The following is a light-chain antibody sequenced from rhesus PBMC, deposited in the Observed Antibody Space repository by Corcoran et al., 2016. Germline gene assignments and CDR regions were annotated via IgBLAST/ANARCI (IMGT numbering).Light chain of an antibody. CDR2: YGS. J-gene: IGKJ1*01. CDR1: QSLLSSNGSNY. CDR3: MQTLQTPRT. Sequence: DIVMTQTPLSLPVTLGEPASISCRSSQSLLSSNGSNYLNWYLQKPGQSPQLLIYYGSNRASGVPDRFRGSGSCTDFTLKISRVEAEDVGVYYCMQTLQTPRTFGQGTKVEIK. V-gene: IGKV2-60*01.